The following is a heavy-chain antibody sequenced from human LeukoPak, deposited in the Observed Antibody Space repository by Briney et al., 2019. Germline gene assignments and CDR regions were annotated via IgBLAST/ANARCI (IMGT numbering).Heavy chain of an antibody. CDR3: ARDPNGDYIGAFDM. Sequence: GGSLRRSCTASGFTFSAYAMMWVRQAPGKGPEWVSAIRGGGTSEFYADSVKGRFRISRDNSKDTLFLQMNSLRAEDTAVYYCARDPNGDYIGAFDMWGPGTMVTVSS. CDR2: IRGGGTSE. D-gene: IGHD4-17*01. CDR1: GFTFSAYA. V-gene: IGHV3-23*01. J-gene: IGHJ3*02.